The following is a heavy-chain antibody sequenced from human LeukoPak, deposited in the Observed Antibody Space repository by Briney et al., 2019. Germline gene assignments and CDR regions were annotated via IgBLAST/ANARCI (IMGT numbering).Heavy chain of an antibody. J-gene: IGHJ4*02. V-gene: IGHV3-30-3*01. CDR3: ARATGGYFDWLSPGYFDY. Sequence: GGSLRLSCAASGFTFSSYAMHWVRQAPGKGLEWVAVISYDGSNKYYADSVKGRFTISRDNSKNTLYLQMNSLRAEDTAVYYCARATGGYFDWLSPGYFDYWGQGTLVTVSS. CDR2: ISYDGSNK. D-gene: IGHD3-9*01. CDR1: GFTFSSYA.